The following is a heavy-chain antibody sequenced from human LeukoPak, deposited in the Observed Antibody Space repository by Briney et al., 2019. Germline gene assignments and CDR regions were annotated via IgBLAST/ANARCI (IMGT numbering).Heavy chain of an antibody. V-gene: IGHV6-1*01. J-gene: IGHJ4*02. CDR3: ARETWELLDY. CDR1: GDIVSSNSAA. D-gene: IGHD1-26*01. Sequence: SQTLSLTCAISGDIVSSNSAAWNWIRQSPSRGLEWLGRTYYRSKWSNDYPVSVMGRISINADTSKNQFSLHLNSVTPEDTAVYYCARETWELLDYWGQGTLVTVSS. CDR2: TYYRSKWSN.